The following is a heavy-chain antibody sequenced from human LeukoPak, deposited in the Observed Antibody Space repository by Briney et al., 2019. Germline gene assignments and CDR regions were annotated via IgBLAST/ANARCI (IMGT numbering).Heavy chain of an antibody. V-gene: IGHV3-48*01. J-gene: IGHJ4*02. Sequence: GGSLRLSCAASGFTFTNYAMIWVRQAPGKGLEWVSFISGGGGTIYYADSVKGRFTISRDNAKNSLHLQMDSLRVEDTAVYYCARNQEIDYYDSSGFYWGVEYWGQGTLVTVSS. CDR3: ARNQEIDYYDSSGFYWGVEY. CDR2: ISGGGGTI. D-gene: IGHD3-22*01. CDR1: GFTFTNYA.